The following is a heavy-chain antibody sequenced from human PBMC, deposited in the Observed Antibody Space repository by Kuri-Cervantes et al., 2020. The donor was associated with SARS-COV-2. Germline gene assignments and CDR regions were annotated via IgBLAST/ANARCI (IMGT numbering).Heavy chain of an antibody. D-gene: IGHD2-2*01. V-gene: IGHV3-48*02. Sequence: GESLKISCAASGFTFSSYSMNWVRQAPGKGLEWVSYISSSSSTIYYADSVKGRFTISRDNAKNSLYLQMNSLRDEDTAVYYCARDTHCSSTSCPLRWAFDIWGQGTMVTVSS. CDR2: ISSSSSTI. CDR1: GFTFSSYS. CDR3: ARDTHCSSTSCPLRWAFDI. J-gene: IGHJ3*02.